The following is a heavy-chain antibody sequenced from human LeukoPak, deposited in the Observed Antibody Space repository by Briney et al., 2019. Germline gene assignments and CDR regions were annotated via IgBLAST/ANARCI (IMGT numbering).Heavy chain of an antibody. D-gene: IGHD6-19*01. CDR3: AREAAVAGFDY. V-gene: IGHV3-7*01. J-gene: IGHJ4*02. CDR2: IKQDGSEK. CDR1: GFTFSSYW. Sequence: GGSLRLSCAPSGFTFSSYWMSSVRQAPGKGLEWVANIKQDGSEKYYVDSVKGRFTISRDNAKNSLYLQMNSLRAEDTAVYYCAREAAVAGFDYWGQGTLVTVSS.